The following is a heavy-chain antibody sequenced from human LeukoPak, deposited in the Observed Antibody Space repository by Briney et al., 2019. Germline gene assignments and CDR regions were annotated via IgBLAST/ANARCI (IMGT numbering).Heavy chain of an antibody. CDR3: ARDQATYDSSGYEVY. CDR1: GFTFSSYW. D-gene: IGHD3-22*01. Sequence: PGGSLRLSCSGSGFTFSSYWMSWVRQAPGKGLEWVANIKQDGSEKYYVDSVKGRFTISRDNAKNSLYLQMNSLRAEDTAAYYCARDQATYDSSGYEVYWGQGTLVTVSS. V-gene: IGHV3-7*01. J-gene: IGHJ4*02. CDR2: IKQDGSEK.